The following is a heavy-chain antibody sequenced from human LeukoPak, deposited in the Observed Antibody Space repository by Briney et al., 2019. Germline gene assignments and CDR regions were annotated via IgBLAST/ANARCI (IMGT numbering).Heavy chain of an antibody. CDR1: GGTFSSYA. V-gene: IGHV1-69*06. CDR3: ARGGGLRYFDWFATSTRAIGSKNYYYYMDV. CDR2: IIPIFGTA. D-gene: IGHD3-9*01. J-gene: IGHJ6*03. Sequence: ASVKVSCKASGGTFSSYAISWVRQAPGQGLEWMGGIIPIFGTANYAQKFQGRVTITADKSTSTAYMELSSLRSEDTAVYYCARGGGLRYFDWFATSTRAIGSKNYYYYMDVWGKGTTVTVSS.